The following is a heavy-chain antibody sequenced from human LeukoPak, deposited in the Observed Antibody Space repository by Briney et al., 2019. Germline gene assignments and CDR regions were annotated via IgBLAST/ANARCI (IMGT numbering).Heavy chain of an antibody. CDR1: GFTFSSYA. D-gene: IGHD4-17*01. J-gene: IGHJ4*02. Sequence: PGGTLTLSCAAPGFTFSSYAMNWVRQAPGKGLEWVSTISGSGGSTYYADSVKGRFTISRDNSKNTLYLQMNSLRAEDTAIYYCAKDYGKVSGFDYWGQGTLVTVSS. CDR3: AKDYGKVSGFDY. CDR2: ISGSGGST. V-gene: IGHV3-23*01.